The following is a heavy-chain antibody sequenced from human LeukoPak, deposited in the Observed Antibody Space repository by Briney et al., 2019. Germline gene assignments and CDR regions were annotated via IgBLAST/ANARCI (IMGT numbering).Heavy chain of an antibody. CDR3: ARVQYSYGQYYFYYYYMDV. V-gene: IGHV4-59*01. Sequence: SETLSLTCTVSGGSISSYYWSWIRQPPGKGLEWIGYIYYSGSTNYHPSLKGRVTISVDTSKNQFSLNLSSVTAADTAVYYCARVQYSYGQYYFYYYYMDVWGKGTTVTVSS. CDR2: IYYSGST. J-gene: IGHJ6*03. D-gene: IGHD5-18*01. CDR1: GGSISSYY.